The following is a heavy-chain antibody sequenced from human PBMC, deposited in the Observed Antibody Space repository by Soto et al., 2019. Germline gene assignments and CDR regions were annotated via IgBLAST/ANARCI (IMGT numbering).Heavy chain of an antibody. J-gene: IGHJ4*02. Sequence: SLRLSCAASGFTVSSNYMSWVRQAPGKGLEWVSVIYSGGSTYYADSVKGRFTISRDNSKNTLYLQMNSLRAEDTAVYYCARDRCSGGSCSLFDYWGQGTLVTVSS. CDR2: IYSGGST. D-gene: IGHD2-15*01. V-gene: IGHV3-53*01. CDR3: ARDRCSGGSCSLFDY. CDR1: GFTVSSNY.